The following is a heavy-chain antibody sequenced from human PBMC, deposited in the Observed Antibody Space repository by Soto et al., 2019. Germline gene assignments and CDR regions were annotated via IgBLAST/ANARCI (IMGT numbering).Heavy chain of an antibody. D-gene: IGHD4-17*01. CDR3: ARDDSNDYGGYVSHPFDY. CDR2: INPSGGST. CDR1: GYTLTSYY. V-gene: IGHV1-46*03. Sequence: VSVKVSCKASGYTLTSYYMHWVRQAPGQGLEWMGIINPSGGSTSYAQKFQGRVTMTRDTSTSTVYMELSSLRSEDTAVYYCARDDSNDYGGYVSHPFDYWGQGTLVTVSS. J-gene: IGHJ4*02.